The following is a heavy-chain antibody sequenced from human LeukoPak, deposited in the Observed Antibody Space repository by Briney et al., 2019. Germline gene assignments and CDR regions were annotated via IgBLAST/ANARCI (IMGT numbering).Heavy chain of an antibody. J-gene: IGHJ4*02. Sequence: SETLSLTCAVYGGSFSGYCWSWIRQPPGKGLEWIGEINHSGSTNYNPSLKSRVTISVDTSKNQFSLKLNSVTAADTAVYYCARGGFRAAAGTALWYWGQGTLVTVSS. V-gene: IGHV4-34*01. CDR3: ARGGFRAAAGTALWY. CDR2: INHSGST. CDR1: GGSFSGYC. D-gene: IGHD6-13*01.